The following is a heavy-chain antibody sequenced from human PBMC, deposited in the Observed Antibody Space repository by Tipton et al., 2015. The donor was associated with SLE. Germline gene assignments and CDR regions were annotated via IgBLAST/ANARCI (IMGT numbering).Heavy chain of an antibody. CDR2: IYTSGST. V-gene: IGHV4-61*02. D-gene: IGHD5-12*01. CDR3: ARHRAYSGYDLFYFDY. Sequence: TLSLTCTVSGGSISSGSYYWSWIRQPAGKGLEWIGRIYTSGSTNYNPSLKSRVTISVDTSKNHFSLKLSSVTAADTAVYYCARHRAYSGYDLFYFDYWGQGTLVTVSS. J-gene: IGHJ4*02. CDR1: GGSISSGSYY.